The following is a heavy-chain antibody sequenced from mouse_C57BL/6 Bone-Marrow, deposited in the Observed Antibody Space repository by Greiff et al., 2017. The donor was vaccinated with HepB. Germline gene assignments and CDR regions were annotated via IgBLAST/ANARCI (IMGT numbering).Heavy chain of an antibody. CDR3: ARSAITRFAY. J-gene: IGHJ3*01. Sequence: QVQLQQPGAELVMPGASVKLSCKASGYTFTSYWMHWVKRRPGQGPEWIGEIDPSDSYTNYHQKFKGKSTSTVDKSSSTAYGQLSSLTSEDSAVYDCARSAITRFAYGGRGTLVTVSA. CDR1: GYTFTSYW. V-gene: IGHV1-69*01. D-gene: IGHD2-4*01. CDR2: IDPSDSYT.